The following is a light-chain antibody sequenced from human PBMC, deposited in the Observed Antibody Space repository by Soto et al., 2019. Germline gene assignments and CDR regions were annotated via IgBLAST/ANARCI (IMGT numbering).Light chain of an antibody. CDR1: QSISSG. CDR3: QQNNSYPHA. J-gene: IGKJ4*01. V-gene: IGKV1-5*01. Sequence: IQITQTPSSLSASVGDRVTITCRASQSISSGLAWYQQNPGKAPKFLIDDASSTESGVPSRFSGSGSGTQFTLTISSLQRHVFATYYCQQNNSYPHAFGGGIK. CDR2: DAS.